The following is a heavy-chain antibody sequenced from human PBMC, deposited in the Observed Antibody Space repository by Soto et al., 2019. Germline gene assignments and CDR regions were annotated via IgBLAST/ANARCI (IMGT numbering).Heavy chain of an antibody. Sequence: PGGSLRLSCAASGFTFNSYAMHWVRQAPGKGLEWVAVVSYDGSNKYYADSVKGRFTISRDNSKNTLYLQMNSLTTDDTAVYYCALDNIPAAPDYFDYWGQGTVVTVSS. V-gene: IGHV3-30-3*01. CDR3: ALDNIPAAPDYFDY. CDR2: VSYDGSNK. D-gene: IGHD2-2*01. J-gene: IGHJ4*02. CDR1: GFTFNSYA.